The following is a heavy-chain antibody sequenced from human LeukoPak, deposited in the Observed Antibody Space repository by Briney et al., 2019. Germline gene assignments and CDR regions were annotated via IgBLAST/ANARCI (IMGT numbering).Heavy chain of an antibody. Sequence: GGSLRLSCAASGFTFSSYWMSWVRQAPGKGLEWVSYISSSGSTIYYADSVKGRFTISRDNAKNSLYLQMNSLRAEDTAVYYCARDLKAAMGGTFDYWGQGTLVTVSS. CDR2: ISSSGSTI. V-gene: IGHV3-48*04. CDR3: ARDLKAAMGGTFDY. CDR1: GFTFSSYW. D-gene: IGHD2-2*01. J-gene: IGHJ4*02.